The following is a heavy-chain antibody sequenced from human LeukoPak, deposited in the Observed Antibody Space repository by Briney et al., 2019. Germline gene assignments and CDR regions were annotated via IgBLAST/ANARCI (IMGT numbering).Heavy chain of an antibody. V-gene: IGHV3-43D*04. CDR2: ISWDGGST. CDR1: GFTFDDYA. CDR3: AKDVHSSSSGLGY. D-gene: IGHD6-6*01. Sequence: GGSLRLSCAASGFTFDDYAMHWVRQAPGKGLEWVSLISWDGGSTHYADSVKGRFTIFRDNSKNSLYLQMNGLRPEDTALYYCAKDVHSSSSGLGYWGKGTLITVSS. J-gene: IGHJ4*02.